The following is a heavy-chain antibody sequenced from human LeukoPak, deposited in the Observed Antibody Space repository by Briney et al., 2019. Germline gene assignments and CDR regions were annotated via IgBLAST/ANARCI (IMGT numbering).Heavy chain of an antibody. D-gene: IGHD5-18*01. CDR3: TTDDRGYSYAPRY. Sequence: GGSLRLSCAGFGFTFSNAWMSWVRQAPGKGLEWVGRIKSEPDGGTTDYAAPVKGKFTISRDDSKNTLYLQMNSLRAEDTALYYCTTDDRGYSYAPRYWGQGTLVTVSS. CDR1: GFTFSNAW. CDR2: IKSEPDGGTT. V-gene: IGHV3-15*01. J-gene: IGHJ4*02.